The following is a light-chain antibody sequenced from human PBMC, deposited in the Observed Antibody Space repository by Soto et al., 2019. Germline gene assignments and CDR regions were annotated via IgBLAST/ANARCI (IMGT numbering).Light chain of an antibody. J-gene: IGLJ1*01. CDR1: SSDVGGYNY. Sequence: QSALTQPASVSGSPGQSIAISCTGTSSDVGGYNYVSWYQQHPGKAPKLMISEVSNRPSGVSNRFSGSKSGNTASLTISGLQAEDEADYYCSSYTSGSTYVVGTGTKLAVL. V-gene: IGLV2-14*01. CDR3: SSYTSGSTYV. CDR2: EVS.